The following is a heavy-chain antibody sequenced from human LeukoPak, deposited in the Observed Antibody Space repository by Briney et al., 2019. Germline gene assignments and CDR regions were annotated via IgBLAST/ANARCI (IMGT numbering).Heavy chain of an antibody. CDR1: GYTFTSYG. Sequence: ASVNVSCKASGYTFTSYGISWVRQAPGQGLEWMGWISAYNGNTNYAQTLQGRVTMTADASTSTDYLELRSLRSDSAAVYSCAREDGGVYDSSGYYYRGQFDYWGRGNLVTVSP. CDR2: ISAYNGNT. V-gene: IGHV1-18*01. CDR3: AREDGGVYDSSGYYYRGQFDY. J-gene: IGHJ4*02. D-gene: IGHD3-22*01.